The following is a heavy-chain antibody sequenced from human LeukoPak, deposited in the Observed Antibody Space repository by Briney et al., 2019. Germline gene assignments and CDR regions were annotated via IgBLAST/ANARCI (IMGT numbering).Heavy chain of an antibody. D-gene: IGHD2-15*01. CDR1: GFSVSSNY. J-gene: IGHJ4*02. V-gene: IGHV3-53*01. CDR3: AKAPVTTCSGAYCYPFDY. Sequence: PGGSLRLSCAASGFSVSSNYMSWVRQAPGKGLEWVSVIYSDGNTYYADSVKGRFTISRDSSKNTLYLQMNSLRAGDAAVYYCAKAPVTTCSGAYCYPFDYWSQGTLVTVSS. CDR2: IYSDGNT.